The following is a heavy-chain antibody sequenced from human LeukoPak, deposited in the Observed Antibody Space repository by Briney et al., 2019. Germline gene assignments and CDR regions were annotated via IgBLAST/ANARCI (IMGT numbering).Heavy chain of an antibody. V-gene: IGHV4-4*07. Sequence: PSETLSLTCTVSGGSISSYYWSWIRQPAGKGLEWIGRIYTSGSTNYNPSLKSRVTMSVDTSKNQFSLKLSSVTAADTAVYYCARGAYYDFWSGYPPGTFYYGMDVWGQGTTVTVSS. D-gene: IGHD3-3*01. CDR3: ARGAYYDFWSGYPPGTFYYGMDV. CDR2: IYTSGST. J-gene: IGHJ6*02. CDR1: GGSISSYY.